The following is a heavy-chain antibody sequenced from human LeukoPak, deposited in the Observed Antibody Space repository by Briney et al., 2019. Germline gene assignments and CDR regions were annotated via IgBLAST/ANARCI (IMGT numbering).Heavy chain of an antibody. J-gene: IGHJ4*02. CDR1: GGSISSSSYY. CDR3: ARQTYYYDTSGDPGSRLFDY. V-gene: IGHV4-39*01. CDR2: IYYSGST. Sequence: SETLSLTCTVSGGSISSSSYYWGWIRQPPGKGLEWIGSIYYSGSTYYNPSLKSRVTVSVDTSKNQFSLKLSSVTAADTAVYYCARQTYYYDTSGDPGSRLFDYWGQGTLVTVSS. D-gene: IGHD3-22*01.